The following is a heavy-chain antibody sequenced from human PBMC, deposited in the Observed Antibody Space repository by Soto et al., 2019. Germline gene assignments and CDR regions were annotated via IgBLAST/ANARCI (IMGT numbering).Heavy chain of an antibody. Sequence: QVQLVQSGAEVKEPGSSVKVSCKASGGTFRTFAISWVRQAPGQGPEWMGGIIPVFGTPNYAQKFQGRVTITADESTSTAYMELSSLRSEDTAVYYCARGGSTMVRGALVYGLDVWGQGTTVTVSS. V-gene: IGHV1-69*01. D-gene: IGHD3-10*01. CDR1: GGTFRTFA. CDR3: ARGGSTMVRGALVYGLDV. CDR2: IIPVFGTP. J-gene: IGHJ6*02.